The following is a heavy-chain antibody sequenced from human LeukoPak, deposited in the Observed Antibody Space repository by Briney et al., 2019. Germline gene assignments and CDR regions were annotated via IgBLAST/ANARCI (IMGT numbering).Heavy chain of an antibody. CDR2: INSDGSST. Sequence: PGGSLRLSCAASGFTFSSYWMHWVRQAPGKGLVWVSRINSDGSSTSYADSVKGRFTISRDNAKNTLYLQMNSLRAEGTAVYYCARDHLSSGSSPDYYYYYYMDVWGKGTTVTISS. V-gene: IGHV3-74*01. D-gene: IGHD6-19*01. CDR3: ARDHLSSGSSPDYYYYYYMDV. J-gene: IGHJ6*03. CDR1: GFTFSSYW.